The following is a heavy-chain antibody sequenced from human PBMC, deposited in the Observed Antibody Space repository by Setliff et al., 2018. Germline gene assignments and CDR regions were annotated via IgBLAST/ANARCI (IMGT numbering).Heavy chain of an antibody. CDR3: ARTGTYRYFDS. Sequence: PSETLSLTCTVSGGSISSGVYYWGWVRQPPGKGLEWIGRIYHGGKTYYNTSLESRLTISVDTSKNQFSLKLRSVTAADTAVYYCARTGTYRYFDSWGHGTPVTVSS. V-gene: IGHV4-39*01. CDR2: IYHGGKT. CDR1: GGSISSGVYY. D-gene: IGHD1-1*01. J-gene: IGHJ4*01.